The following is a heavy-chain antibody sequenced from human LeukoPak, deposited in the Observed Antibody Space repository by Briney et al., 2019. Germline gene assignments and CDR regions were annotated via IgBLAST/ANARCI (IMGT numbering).Heavy chain of an antibody. CDR3: ARGDYSDSSAYLAA. D-gene: IGHD3-22*01. Sequence: SETLSLTCTVSDGSISSYYWSWIRQPPGKGLEWIGYIYHSGSTYYNPSLKSRVTITVDRSKNQFSLKLSSVTAADTAVYYCARGDYSDSSAYLAAWGQGTLVTVSS. J-gene: IGHJ5*02. CDR2: IYHSGST. CDR1: DGSISSYY. V-gene: IGHV4-59*12.